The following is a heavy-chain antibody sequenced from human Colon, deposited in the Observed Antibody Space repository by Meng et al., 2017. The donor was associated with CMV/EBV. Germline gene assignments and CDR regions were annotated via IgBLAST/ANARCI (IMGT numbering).Heavy chain of an antibody. J-gene: IGHJ6*02. CDR3: ARRGYCASTSCYMHYGMDV. V-gene: IGHV3-11*04. CDR2: ISAAGTTI. Sequence: LSLTCTVSGGSIRSYYWSWIRQPPGKGPEWISYISAAGTTIKYADSVKGRFTISRENAKNSLYLEMNSLRAEDTAVYYCARRGYCASTSCYMHYGMDVWGQGTSVTVSS. D-gene: IGHD2-2*02. CDR1: GGSIRSYY.